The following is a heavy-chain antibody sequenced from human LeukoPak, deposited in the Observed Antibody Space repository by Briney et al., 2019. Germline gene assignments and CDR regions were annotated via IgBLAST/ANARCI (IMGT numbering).Heavy chain of an antibody. D-gene: IGHD2-2*01. Sequence: GGSLRLSCAASGFIFKSYAMHWVRQAPGKGLEWLAVISYDGRNIDYADSVKGRFTISRDNAKNSLYLQMNSLRAEDTAVYYCANEVVPAAFDYWGQGTLVTVSS. CDR1: GFIFKSYA. CDR3: ANEVVPAAFDY. J-gene: IGHJ4*02. CDR2: ISYDGRNI. V-gene: IGHV3-30-3*02.